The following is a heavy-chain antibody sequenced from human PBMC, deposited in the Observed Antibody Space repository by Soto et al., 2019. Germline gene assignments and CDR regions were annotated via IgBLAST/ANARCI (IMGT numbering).Heavy chain of an antibody. CDR1: GFTFSSYG. CDR2: IAHDGSNE. J-gene: IGHJ6*02. CDR3: EKDRGGEYEYYYYGMDV. Sequence: GGSLRLSCAASGFTFSSYGMHWVRQAPGKGLEWVGGIAHDGSNEYYADSVKGRFTISRDNSKNTLYLQMNSLRAEDTAVYYCEKDRGGEYEYYYYGMDVWGQGNTVTVS. V-gene: IGHV3-30*18. D-gene: IGHD2-21*01.